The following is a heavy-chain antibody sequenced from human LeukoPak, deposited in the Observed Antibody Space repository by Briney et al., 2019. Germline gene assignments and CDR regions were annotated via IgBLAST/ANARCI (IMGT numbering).Heavy chain of an antibody. Sequence: GGSLRLSCAASGFTFSNAWMSWVRQAPGKGLEWVSSISSSSSYIYYADSVKGRFTISRDNAKNSLYLQMNSLRAEDTAVYYCARDPDVAAAGTNWGQGTLVTVSS. J-gene: IGHJ4*02. CDR2: ISSSSSYI. CDR3: ARDPDVAAAGTN. V-gene: IGHV3-21*01. D-gene: IGHD6-13*01. CDR1: GFTFSNAW.